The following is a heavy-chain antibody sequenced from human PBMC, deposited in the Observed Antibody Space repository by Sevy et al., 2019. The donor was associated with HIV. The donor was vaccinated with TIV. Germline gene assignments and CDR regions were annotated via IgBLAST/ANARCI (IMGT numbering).Heavy chain of an antibody. V-gene: IGHV1-2*06. Sequence: ASVKVSCKTTGYIFSDYNMHWVRQAPGQGLEWMALINPNSGVTIYAHNFRGRVSVTRDTSMSTAYMERMGLTSDDTAVYYCVREDINAPRTLLSFDIWGQGTMVTVSS. D-gene: IGHD3-3*01. CDR3: VREDINAPRTLLSFDI. CDR2: INPNSGVT. CDR1: GYIFSDYN. J-gene: IGHJ3*02.